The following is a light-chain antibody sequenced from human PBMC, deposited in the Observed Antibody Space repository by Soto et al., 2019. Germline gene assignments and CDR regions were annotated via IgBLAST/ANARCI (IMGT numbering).Light chain of an antibody. Sequence: EIVMTQSPATLSVSPGESATLSCRVSQSVSSHLVWYQQKPGQAPRPLIYGASTRATGVPARFSGSGSGTEFTLTISSLQSGDFAVYYCQQGNNWPWTFGQGTKVEIK. CDR2: GAS. CDR3: QQGNNWPWT. V-gene: IGKV3-15*01. J-gene: IGKJ1*01. CDR1: QSVSSH.